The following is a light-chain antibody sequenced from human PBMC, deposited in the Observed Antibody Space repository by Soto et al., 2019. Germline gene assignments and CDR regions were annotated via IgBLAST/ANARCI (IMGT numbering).Light chain of an antibody. CDR1: QSVLYSSKNKNY. V-gene: IGKV4-1*01. CDR2: WAS. J-gene: IGKJ1*01. CDR3: QQHYSTPWT. Sequence: DIVMTQSPDSLAVSLGERATINCKSSQSVLYSSKNKNYLAWYQQKPGQPPKLLIYWASTRESGVPDRCSGSGSGTDFTLTISSLQAPDVAVYYCQQHYSTPWTFGQGTKVEIK.